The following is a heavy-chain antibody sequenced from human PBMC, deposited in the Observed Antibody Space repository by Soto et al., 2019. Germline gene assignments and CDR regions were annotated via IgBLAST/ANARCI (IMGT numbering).Heavy chain of an antibody. CDR2: IVPMNGSP. CDR3: SFVPNWTYPLARY. V-gene: IGHV1-69*13. D-gene: IGHD1-1*01. CDR1: GGMFYSSA. J-gene: IGHJ4*02. Sequence: SVKVSCKASGGMFYSSAINWVRQAPGQGLEWMGGIVPMNGSPKYAQEFLGRVTISADASATTAYMDLSGLKSEDTAVYYCSFVPNWTYPLARYWGRGTQVIVS.